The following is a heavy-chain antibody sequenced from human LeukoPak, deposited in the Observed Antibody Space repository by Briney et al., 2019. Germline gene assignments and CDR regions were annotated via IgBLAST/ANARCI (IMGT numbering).Heavy chain of an antibody. V-gene: IGHV3-30*18. D-gene: IGHD6-6*01. CDR1: GFTFSSYG. CDR2: ISYDGSNK. CDR3: AKDHGSSAIDY. J-gene: IGHJ4*02. Sequence: GGSLRLSCAASGFTFSSYGMHWVRQAPGKGLEWVAVISYDGSNKYYADSVKGRFTISRDNSKNTLYLQMNSLRAEDTAVYYCAKDHGSSAIDYWGRGTLVTVSS.